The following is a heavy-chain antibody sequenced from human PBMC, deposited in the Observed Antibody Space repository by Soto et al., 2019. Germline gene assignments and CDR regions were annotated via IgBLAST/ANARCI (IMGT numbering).Heavy chain of an antibody. V-gene: IGHV4-39*01. CDR1: GGSISSSPYY. J-gene: IGHJ4*02. CDR3: ARLTVVGRVGDC. D-gene: IGHD6-19*01. CDR2: ISFSGNT. Sequence: QLQVQESDPGLVKPSETLSLTCSVSGGSISSSPYYWGWIRQPPGKGLEWIARISFSGNTDYNPSLKSRVXTXAXXSKNQFSLTLSSVTAADTAVYYCARLTVVGRVGDCWGQGTLVTVSS.